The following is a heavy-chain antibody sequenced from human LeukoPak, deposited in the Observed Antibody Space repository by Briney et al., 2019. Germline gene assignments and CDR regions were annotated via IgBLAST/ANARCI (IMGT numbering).Heavy chain of an antibody. J-gene: IGHJ4*02. Sequence: GASVKVSCKASGYTFTSYGISWVRQAPRQGLEWMGWISAYNGNTNYAQKLQGRVTMTTDTSTSTAYMELRSLRSDDTAVYYCARAGFRVLSGLVEYWGQGTLVTVSS. D-gene: IGHD3-10*01. CDR3: ARAGFRVLSGLVEY. CDR2: ISAYNGNT. V-gene: IGHV1-18*01. CDR1: GYTFTSYG.